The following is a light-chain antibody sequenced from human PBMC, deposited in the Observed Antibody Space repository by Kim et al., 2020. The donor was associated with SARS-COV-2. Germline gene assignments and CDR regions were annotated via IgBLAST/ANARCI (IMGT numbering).Light chain of an antibody. V-gene: IGKV3-20*01. CDR3: QQYGSSPGYT. J-gene: IGKJ2*01. CDR1: QSVSSRY. Sequence: SPGERASRSCRASQSVSSRYLACYQQKPGQAPRLLIYGASSRGTGIPDRFSGSGSGTDFTLTISRLEPEDFAVYYCQQYGSSPGYTFGQGTKLEI. CDR2: GAS.